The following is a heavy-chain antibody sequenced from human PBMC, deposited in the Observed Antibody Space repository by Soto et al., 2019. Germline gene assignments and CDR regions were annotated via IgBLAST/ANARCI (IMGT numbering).Heavy chain of an antibody. V-gene: IGHV3-30-3*01. CDR2: ISYDGSNK. Sequence: QVQLVESGGGVVQPGRSLRLSCAASGFTFSSYAMHWVRQAPGKGLEWVAVISYDGSNKYYADSVKGRFTISRDNSKNTLYLQMNSLRAEDTAVYYCASPLRFLEWLPGGMDVWGQGTTVTVSS. D-gene: IGHD3-3*01. J-gene: IGHJ6*02. CDR3: ASPLRFLEWLPGGMDV. CDR1: GFTFSSYA.